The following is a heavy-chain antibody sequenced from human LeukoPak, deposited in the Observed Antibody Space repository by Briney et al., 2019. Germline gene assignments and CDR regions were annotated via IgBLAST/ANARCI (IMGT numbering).Heavy chain of an antibody. CDR2: MIPNSGTT. J-gene: IGHJ6*02. Sequence: ASVKVSCKASGYPFTNYDIHWVRQATGQGLEWMGWMIPNSGTTDYAQNFQGRVTMTRNTSISTAFMELSSLRSEDTAVYYCARGGGWYGYYYYGMDVWGQGTTVTVSS. V-gene: IGHV1-8*01. CDR3: ARGGGWYGYYYYGMDV. D-gene: IGHD6-19*01. CDR1: GYPFTNYD.